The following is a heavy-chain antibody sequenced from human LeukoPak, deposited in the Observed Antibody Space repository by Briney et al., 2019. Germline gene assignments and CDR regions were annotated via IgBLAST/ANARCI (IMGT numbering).Heavy chain of an antibody. CDR1: GFTFSSYA. Sequence: GRSLRLSCAASGFTFSSYAMHWVRQAPGKGLEWVAVISYDGSNKYYADSVKGRFTISRDNSKNTLYLQMNSLRAEDTAVYYCARDLGSPYDYWGQGTLVTVSS. CDR2: ISYDGSNK. CDR3: ARDLGSPYDY. V-gene: IGHV3-30-3*01. J-gene: IGHJ4*02. D-gene: IGHD3-10*01.